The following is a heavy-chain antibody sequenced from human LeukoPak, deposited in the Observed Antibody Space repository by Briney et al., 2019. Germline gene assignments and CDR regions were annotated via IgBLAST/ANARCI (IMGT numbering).Heavy chain of an antibody. D-gene: IGHD6-13*01. J-gene: IGHJ4*02. CDR2: LTGSGDNT. CDR1: GFTFSGYG. V-gene: IGHV3-23*01. CDR3: AKNNDIIAVSGRPDY. Sequence: GGSLRLSCVASGFTFSGYGMTWVRQAPGKGLEGVSSLTGSGDNTYYADSVKGRFTISRDNSRKTLYLQMNSLTVGDTAVYYCAKNNDIIAVSGRPDYWGQGTLVAVSS.